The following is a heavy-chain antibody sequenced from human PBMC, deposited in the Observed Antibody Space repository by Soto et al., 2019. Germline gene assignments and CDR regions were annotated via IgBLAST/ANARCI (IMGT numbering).Heavy chain of an antibody. J-gene: IGHJ4*02. Sequence: PGGSLRLSCAASGFTFSSYGMHWVRQAPGKGLEWVAVISYDGSNKYYADSVKGRFTISRDNSKNTLYLQMNSLRAEDTAVYYCAKDFRGTMSLDYLGQGTLVTVSS. CDR2: ISYDGSNK. D-gene: IGHD1-7*01. CDR3: AKDFRGTMSLDY. V-gene: IGHV3-30*18. CDR1: GFTFSSYG.